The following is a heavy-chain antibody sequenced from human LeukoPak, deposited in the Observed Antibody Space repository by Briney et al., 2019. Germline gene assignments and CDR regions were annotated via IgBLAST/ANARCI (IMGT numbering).Heavy chain of an antibody. CDR1: GFTLSSYI. CDR3: ARGVRYLDY. D-gene: IGHD3-10*01. CDR2: ISSSSSTI. J-gene: IGHJ4*02. V-gene: IGHV3-48*02. Sequence: GGSLRHFWSASGFTLSSYIKNCVRQAPGKGLEWVSYISSSSSTIYYADSLKGRFTISRDNARKSLYLQMNSLRDEDTAVYYCARGVRYLDYWGQGTLVTVSS.